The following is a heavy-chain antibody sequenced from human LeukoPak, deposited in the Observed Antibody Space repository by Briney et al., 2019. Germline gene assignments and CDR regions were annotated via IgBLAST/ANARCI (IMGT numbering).Heavy chain of an antibody. V-gene: IGHV3-23*01. J-gene: IGHJ3*02. CDR2: ISGSGGRGYT. CDR3: ARDFSDYDILTGYYRRQDDAFDI. CDR1: GFTFSNYV. Sequence: GGSLRLSCAASGFTFSNYVMAWVRQAPGKGLEWVSAISGSGGRGYTYYADSAKGRFTISRDNAKNTMYLQMNSLRAEDTAVYYCARDFSDYDILTGYYRRQDDAFDIWGQGTMVTVSS. D-gene: IGHD3-9*01.